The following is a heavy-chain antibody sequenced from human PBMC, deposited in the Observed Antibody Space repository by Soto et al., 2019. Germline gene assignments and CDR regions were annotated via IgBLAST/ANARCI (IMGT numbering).Heavy chain of an antibody. J-gene: IGHJ4*02. CDR1: GFTFSSSA. D-gene: IGHD2-21*02. Sequence: GGSLILSFAASGFTFSSSAMKWVRQTPGKGLEWVLHISKRGHSMYYADSVKGRFTISRDNSGISLHLQMKGLTDEDTAVYYCARQVYTGVTPFDXWGQVALVTVSX. CDR2: ISKRGHSM. CDR3: ARQVYTGVTPFDX. V-gene: IGHV3-48*02.